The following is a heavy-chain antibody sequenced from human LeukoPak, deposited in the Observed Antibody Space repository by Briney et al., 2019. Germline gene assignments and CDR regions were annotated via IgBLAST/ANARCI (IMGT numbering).Heavy chain of an antibody. CDR3: ARDRGSFYHDGFDI. CDR1: SGSISSYY. D-gene: IGHD1-26*01. Sequence: SETLSLTCTVSSGSISSYYWNWIRQFPGKGLEWIGYIDYSGSTNYNPSLKSRVTMSVDTSKNQSSLKLNSLTAADTTVYYCARDRGSFYHDGFDIWGQGTLVTVSS. CDR2: IDYSGST. V-gene: IGHV4-59*08. J-gene: IGHJ3*02.